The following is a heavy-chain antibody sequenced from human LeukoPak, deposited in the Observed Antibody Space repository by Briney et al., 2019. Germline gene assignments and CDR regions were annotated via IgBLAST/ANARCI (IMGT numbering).Heavy chain of an antibody. CDR3: ARDRGYSTFDN. Sequence: GGSLRLSCAASGFPFSNYWMSWVRQAPGKGLEWLANMKEDGGEINYVDSVKGRFTISRDNAKNSLYLHMNSLRVDDTAVYYCARDRGYSTFDNWGQGTLVTVSS. D-gene: IGHD4-23*01. CDR2: MKEDGGEI. V-gene: IGHV3-7*01. CDR1: GFPFSNYW. J-gene: IGHJ5*02.